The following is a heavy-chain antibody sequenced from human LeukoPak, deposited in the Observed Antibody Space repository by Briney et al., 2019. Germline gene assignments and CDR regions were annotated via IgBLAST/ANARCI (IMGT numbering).Heavy chain of an antibody. CDR1: GFIFSNYA. CDR2: ISASGYST. Sequence: GGSLRLSCTASGFIFSNYAMKWVRQAPGKGLEWVSAISASGYSTYYADSVKGRFTISRDNSKKTLYLQMNSLRAEDTAIFYCAKDVYNWNFYFDYWGQGTLVTVSS. CDR3: AKDVYNWNFYFDY. D-gene: IGHD1-7*01. V-gene: IGHV3-23*01. J-gene: IGHJ4*02.